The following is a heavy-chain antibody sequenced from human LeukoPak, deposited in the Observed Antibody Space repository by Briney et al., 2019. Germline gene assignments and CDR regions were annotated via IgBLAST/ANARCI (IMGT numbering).Heavy chain of an antibody. CDR2: ISSSGSTI. V-gene: IGHV3-48*03. CDR3: ARSITIFGEFYYFDY. Sequence: PGGSLRLSCAASGFTFSSYEMNWVRQAPGKGLEWVSYISSSGSTIYYADSVKGRFTISRDNAKNSLYLQMNSLRAEDTAVYYCARSITIFGEFYYFDYWGQGTLVTVSS. D-gene: IGHD3-3*01. J-gene: IGHJ4*02. CDR1: GFTFSSYE.